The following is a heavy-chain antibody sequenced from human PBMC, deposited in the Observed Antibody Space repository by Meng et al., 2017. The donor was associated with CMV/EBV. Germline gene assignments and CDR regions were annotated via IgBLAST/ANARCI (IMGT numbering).Heavy chain of an antibody. D-gene: IGHD6-6*01. CDR3: ARDKDSSSSYDDGMDV. CDR2: ISAYNGNT. V-gene: IGHV1-18*01. J-gene: IGHJ6*02. Sequence: ASVKVSCKASGYTFTSYGISWVRQAPGQGLEWMGWISAYNGNTNYAQKLQGRVTMTTDTSTSTAYMELRSLRSEDTAVYYCARDKDSSSSYDDGMDVWGQGTTVTVSS. CDR1: GYTFTSYG.